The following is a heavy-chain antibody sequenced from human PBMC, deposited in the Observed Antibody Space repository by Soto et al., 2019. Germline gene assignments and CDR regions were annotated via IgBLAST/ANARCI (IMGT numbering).Heavy chain of an antibody. CDR1: VGSISSGGYS. CDR3: ARVPDR. V-gene: IGHV4-30-2*01. J-gene: IGHJ5*02. D-gene: IGHD2-2*01. CDR2: IYHSGST. Sequence: SETLSLTCTVSVGSISSGGYSWSWIRQPPGKGLEWIGYIYHSGSTYYNPSLKSRVTISVDRSKNQFPLKLSSVTAADTAVYYCARVPDRWGQGTLVTVSS.